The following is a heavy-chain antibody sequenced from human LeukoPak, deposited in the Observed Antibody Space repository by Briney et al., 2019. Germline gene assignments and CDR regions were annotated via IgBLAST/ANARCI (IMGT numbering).Heavy chain of an antibody. Sequence: GGSLRLSCTASGFTFGDYAMSWFRQAPGKGLEWVGFIRSKAYGGTTEYAASVKGRFTISRDDSRSIAYLQMNSLKTEDTAVYYCTRDPWLGGWYSFDYWGQGTLVTVSS. V-gene: IGHV3-49*03. CDR1: GFTFGDYA. J-gene: IGHJ4*02. CDR3: TRDPWLGGWYSFDY. CDR2: IRSKAYGGTT. D-gene: IGHD6-19*01.